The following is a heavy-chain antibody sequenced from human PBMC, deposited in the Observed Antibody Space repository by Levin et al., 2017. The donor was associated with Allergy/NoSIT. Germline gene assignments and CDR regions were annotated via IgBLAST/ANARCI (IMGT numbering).Heavy chain of an antibody. CDR3: APHLGYCSGGSCYYFDY. J-gene: IGHJ4*02. D-gene: IGHD2-15*01. V-gene: IGHV1-24*01. Sequence: ASVKVSCKVSGYTLTELSMHWVRQAPGKGLEWMGGFDPEDGETIYAQKFQGRVTMTEDTSTDTAYMELSSLRSEDTAVYYCAPHLGYCSGGSCYYFDYWGQGTLVTVSS. CDR1: GYTLTELS. CDR2: FDPEDGET.